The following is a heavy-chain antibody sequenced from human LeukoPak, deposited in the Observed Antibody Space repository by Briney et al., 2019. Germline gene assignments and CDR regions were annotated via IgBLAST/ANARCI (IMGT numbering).Heavy chain of an antibody. D-gene: IGHD2-15*01. CDR2: ISSSSSTI. Sequence: GGSLRLSCAASGFSISTYSMNWVRQAPGKGLEWVSYISSSSSTIFYGDSVKGRFTISRDNAKNSLYLQMNSLRAEDTAIYYCASTFPYCGGGSCALGGQGTLVTVSS. V-gene: IGHV3-48*04. CDR3: ASTFPYCGGGSCAL. CDR1: GFSISTYS. J-gene: IGHJ4*02.